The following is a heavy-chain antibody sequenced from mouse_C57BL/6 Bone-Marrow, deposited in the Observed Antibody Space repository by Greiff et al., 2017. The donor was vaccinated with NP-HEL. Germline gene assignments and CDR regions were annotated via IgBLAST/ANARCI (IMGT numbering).Heavy chain of an antibody. CDR3: ARLYYYGSSPAFDV. Sequence: EVKLQESGPGLVKPSQTVFLTCTVTGISITTGNYRWSWIRQFPGNKLEWIGYIYYSGTITYNPSLTSRTTITRDTPKNQFFLEMNSLTAEDTATYYCARLYYYGSSPAFDVWGTGTTVTVSS. V-gene: IGHV3-5*01. CDR2: IYYSGTI. CDR1: GISITTGNYR. D-gene: IGHD1-1*01. J-gene: IGHJ1*03.